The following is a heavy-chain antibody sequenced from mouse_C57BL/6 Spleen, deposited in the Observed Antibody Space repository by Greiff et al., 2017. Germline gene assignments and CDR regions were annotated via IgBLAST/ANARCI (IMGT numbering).Heavy chain of an antibody. CDR1: GYTFTDYY. V-gene: IGHV1-19*01. CDR2: INPYNGGT. J-gene: IGHJ4*01. CDR3: ARGSIYYYGSLDAMDY. D-gene: IGHD1-1*01. Sequence: VQLQQSGPVLVKPGASVKMSCKASGYTFTDYYMNWVKQSHGKSLEWIGVINPYNGGTSYNQKFKGKATLTVDKSSSTAYLELNSPTSEDAAVYYCARGSIYYYGSLDAMDYWGQGTSVTVSS.